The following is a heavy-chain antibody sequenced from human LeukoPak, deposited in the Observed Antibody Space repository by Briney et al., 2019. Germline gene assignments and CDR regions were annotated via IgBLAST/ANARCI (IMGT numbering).Heavy chain of an antibody. Sequence: SETLSLTCTVSGGSISPHYWSWIRQPPGKGLEWIGYIYYSGSTNYNPSLKSRVTISVDTSKNQFSLKLSSVTAADTAVYYCVGNVVVPAAPEYYFDYWGQGTLVTVSS. D-gene: IGHD2-2*03. CDR1: GGSISPHY. CDR3: VGNVVVPAAPEYYFDY. J-gene: IGHJ4*02. CDR2: IYYSGST. V-gene: IGHV4-59*08.